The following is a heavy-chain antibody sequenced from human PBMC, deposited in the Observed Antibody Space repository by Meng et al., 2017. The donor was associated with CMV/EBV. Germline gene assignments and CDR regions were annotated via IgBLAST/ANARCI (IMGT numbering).Heavy chain of an antibody. CDR1: GYTFTSYG. V-gene: IGHV1-18*01. D-gene: IGHD3-22*01. Sequence: ASVKVSCKASGYTFTSYGISWVRQAPGQGLEWMGWISAYNGNTNYAQKLQGRLTMTTDKSTSTAYMELRSLRSDDTAGYYCARVEPRPSRVVGPPGAYYYYGMDVWGQGTTVTVSS. J-gene: IGHJ6*02. CDR3: ARVEPRPSRVVGPPGAYYYYGMDV. CDR2: ISAYNGNT.